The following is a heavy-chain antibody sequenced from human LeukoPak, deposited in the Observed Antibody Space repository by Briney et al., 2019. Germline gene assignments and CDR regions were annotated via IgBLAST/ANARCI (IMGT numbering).Heavy chain of an antibody. D-gene: IGHD2-2*01. J-gene: IGHJ4*02. CDR2: ISSSGSTI. V-gene: IGHV3-48*03. Sequence: GGSLRLSCAASGFTFSSYEMNLVRQAPGKGLEWVSYISSSGSTIYYADSVKGRFTISRDNAKNSLYLQMNSPRAEDTAVYYCATYCSSTSCPNFDYWGQGTLVTVSS. CDR3: ATYCSSTSCPNFDY. CDR1: GFTFSSYE.